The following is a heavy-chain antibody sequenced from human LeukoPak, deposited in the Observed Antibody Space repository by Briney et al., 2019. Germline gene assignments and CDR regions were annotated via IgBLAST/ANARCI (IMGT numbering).Heavy chain of an antibody. D-gene: IGHD3-9*01. Sequence: TGGSLRLSCAASGFTFSSYAMSWVRQAPGKGLEWVSAISGSGGSTYYADSVKGRFTISRDNSKNTLYLQMNSLRAEDTAVYYCAKGRIDYDILTGYYNYYYYYYMDVWGKGTTVTVSS. CDR2: ISGSGGST. CDR1: GFTFSSYA. J-gene: IGHJ6*03. V-gene: IGHV3-23*01. CDR3: AKGRIDYDILTGYYNYYYYYYMDV.